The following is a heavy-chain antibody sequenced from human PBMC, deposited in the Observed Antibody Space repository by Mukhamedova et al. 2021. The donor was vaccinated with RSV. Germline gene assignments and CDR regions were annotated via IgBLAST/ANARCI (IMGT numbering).Heavy chain of an antibody. CDR2: INHSGST. Sequence: GEINHSGSTNYNPSLKSRVTISVDTSKNQFSLKLSSVTAADTAVYYCATTPCGTKYNWNRGRLFYPWGEEPLVTVS. D-gene: IGHD1-1*01. CDR3: ATTPCGTKYNWNRGRLFYP. J-gene: IGHJ5*02. V-gene: IGHV4-34*01.